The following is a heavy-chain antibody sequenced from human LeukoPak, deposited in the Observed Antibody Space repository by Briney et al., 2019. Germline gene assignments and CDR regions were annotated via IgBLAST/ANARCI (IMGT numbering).Heavy chain of an antibody. V-gene: IGHV4-39*01. CDR3: ARVTMVRENPNWFDP. J-gene: IGHJ5*02. CDR2: IYYSGST. Sequence: PSETLSLTCTVSGGSISSSSYYWGWIRQPPGKGLEWIGSIYYSGSTYYNPSLKSRVTISVDTSKSQFSLKLSSVTAADTAVYYSARVTMVRENPNWFDPWGQGTLVTVSS. D-gene: IGHD3-10*01. CDR1: GGSISSSSYY.